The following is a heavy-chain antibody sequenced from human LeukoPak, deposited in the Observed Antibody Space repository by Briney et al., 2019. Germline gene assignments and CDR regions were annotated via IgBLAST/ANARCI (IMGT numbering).Heavy chain of an antibody. CDR2: ISWNSGSI. CDR1: GFTFSSYS. J-gene: IGHJ4*02. V-gene: IGHV3-48*04. CDR3: ARYRMVSYYFDN. Sequence: GGSLRLSCSASGFTFSSYSMNWVRQAPGKGLEWVSGISWNSGSIGYADSVKGRFTISRDNANNMVYLQMNSLRAEDTAVYYCARYRMVSYYFDNWGQGSLVTVSS. D-gene: IGHD2-21*01.